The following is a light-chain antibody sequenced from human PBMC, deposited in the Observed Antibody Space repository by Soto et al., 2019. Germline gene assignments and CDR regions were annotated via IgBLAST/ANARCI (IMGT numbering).Light chain of an antibody. CDR1: QSISNY. Sequence: MTQSPSSLSASVGDRVTITCRASQSISNYLNWYQHKPGKVPKLLIYAASSLQSGVPTRFSGSGSGTDFTLTINSLQPEDFATYYCQQSYGTPLTFGGGTKMEIK. J-gene: IGKJ4*01. CDR3: QQSYGTPLT. V-gene: IGKV1-39*01. CDR2: AAS.